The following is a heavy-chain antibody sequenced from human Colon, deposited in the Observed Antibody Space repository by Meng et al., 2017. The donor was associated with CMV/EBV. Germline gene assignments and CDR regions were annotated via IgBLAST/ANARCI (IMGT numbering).Heavy chain of an antibody. CDR1: GFALSDYG. CDR2: ISARSSTV. V-gene: IGHV3-48*03. J-gene: IGHJ4*02. CDR3: AVLAVAEPISY. D-gene: IGHD6-19*01. Sequence: GGSLRLSCEASGFALSDYGINWVRQAPGKGLEWIAFISARSSTVYYADSVKGRFTISRDNTQNSVSLQMNSLRTEDTAVYYCAVLAVAEPISYWGQGTLVTVSS.